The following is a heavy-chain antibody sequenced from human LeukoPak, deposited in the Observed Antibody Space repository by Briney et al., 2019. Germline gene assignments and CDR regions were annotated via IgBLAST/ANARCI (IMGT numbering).Heavy chain of an antibody. Sequence: ASETLSLTCTVSGGSISSSSHYWGWIRQPPGKGLEWIGSIYYSGSTYYNPSLKSRVTISVDTSKNQFSLKLSSVTAADTAVYYCARATSIMITFGTKGAFDYWGQGTLVTVSS. V-gene: IGHV4-39*07. J-gene: IGHJ4*02. CDR3: ARATSIMITFGTKGAFDY. CDR2: IYYSGST. CDR1: GGSISSSSHY. D-gene: IGHD3-16*01.